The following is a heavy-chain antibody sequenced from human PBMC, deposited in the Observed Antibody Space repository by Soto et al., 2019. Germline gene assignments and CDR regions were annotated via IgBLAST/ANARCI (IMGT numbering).Heavy chain of an antibody. CDR2: IYYSGST. V-gene: IGHV4-30-4*01. D-gene: IGHD6-6*01. J-gene: IGHJ4*02. CDR1: GGSISSGDYY. CDR3: ALSEQLASSFDY. Sequence: TLSLTCTVPGGSISSGDYYWSWIRQPPGKGLEWIGYIYYSGSTYYNPSLKSRVTISVDTSKNQFSLKLSSVTAADTAVYYCALSEQLASSFDYWGQGTLVTVSS.